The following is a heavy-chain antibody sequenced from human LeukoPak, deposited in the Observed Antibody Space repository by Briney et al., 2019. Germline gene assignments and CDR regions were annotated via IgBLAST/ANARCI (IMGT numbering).Heavy chain of an antibody. D-gene: IGHD1-26*01. CDR1: GFTFSDYY. CDR3: AKAGSIRFDY. Sequence: GGSLRLSCAASGFTFSDYYMSWVRQAPGKGLEWVSGISGSGGSTYYADSVKGRFTISRDNSKNTLYLQMNSLRVEDMAVYFCAKAGSIRFDYWGQGTLVTVSS. J-gene: IGHJ4*02. V-gene: IGHV3-23*01. CDR2: ISGSGGST.